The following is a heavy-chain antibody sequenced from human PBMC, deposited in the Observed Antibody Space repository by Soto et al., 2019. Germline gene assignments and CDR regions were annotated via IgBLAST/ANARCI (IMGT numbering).Heavy chain of an antibody. V-gene: IGHV3-15*01. CDR1: GFIFTDAW. Sequence: EVQLVESGGGLVKPGGSLRLSCAASGFIFTDAWMNWVRQAPGKGLEWVGRIKSQSAGGTTEYAAPVKGRFIISRDDSKNMLYLQMNSLKIDDTAVYYCTTGWSSTDYWGQGTLVTVSS. CDR2: IKSQSAGGTT. J-gene: IGHJ4*02. CDR3: TTGWSSTDY. D-gene: IGHD6-13*01.